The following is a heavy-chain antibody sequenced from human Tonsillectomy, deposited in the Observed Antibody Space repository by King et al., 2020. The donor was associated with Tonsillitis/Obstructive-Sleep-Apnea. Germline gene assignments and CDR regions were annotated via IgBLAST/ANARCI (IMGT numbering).Heavy chain of an antibody. J-gene: IGHJ2*01. D-gene: IGHD3-22*01. CDR1: GFTVSSNY. Sequence: VQLVESGGGLVQPGGSLRLSCAASGFTVSSNYMSWVRQAPGKGLEWXSXXYSGGXTYYXDSVKXRFTISRHNXKNTLYLQMNSLRAEDTAVYYCARGSYYYDSSGYYHYWYFDLWGRGTLVTVSS. CDR3: ARGSYYYDSSGYYHYWYFDL. CDR2: XYSGGXT. V-gene: IGHV3-53*04.